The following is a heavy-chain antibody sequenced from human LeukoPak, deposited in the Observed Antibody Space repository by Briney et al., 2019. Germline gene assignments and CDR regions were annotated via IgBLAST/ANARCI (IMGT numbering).Heavy chain of an antibody. V-gene: IGHV3-21*01. Sequence: GSLRLSCAASGFTFSSYSMNWVRQAPGKGLEWVSSISSSSSYIYYADSVKGRFTISRDNAKNSLYLQMNSLRAEDTAVYYCARAGMATRNWFDSWGQGTLVTVSS. CDR1: GFTFSSYS. J-gene: IGHJ5*01. CDR3: ARAGMATRNWFDS. D-gene: IGHD5-24*01. CDR2: ISSSSSYI.